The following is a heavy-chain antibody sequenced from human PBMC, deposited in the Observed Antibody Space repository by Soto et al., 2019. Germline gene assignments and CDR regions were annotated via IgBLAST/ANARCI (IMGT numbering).Heavy chain of an antibody. CDR2: IYYSGST. D-gene: IGHD4-17*01. CDR3: ARHIDYGEDIYYFDY. J-gene: IGHJ4*02. V-gene: IGHV4-39*01. CDR1: GGSISSSSYY. Sequence: PSETLSLTCTVSGGSISSSSYYWGWIRQPPGKGLEWIGSIYYSGSTYYNPSLKSRVTISVDTSKNQFSLKLNSVTAADTAVYYCARHIDYGEDIYYFDYWGQGTLVTVSS.